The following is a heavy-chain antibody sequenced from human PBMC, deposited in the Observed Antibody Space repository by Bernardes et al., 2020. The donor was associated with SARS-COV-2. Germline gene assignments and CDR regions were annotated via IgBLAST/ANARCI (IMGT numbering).Heavy chain of an antibody. CDR2: ISYADITK. Sequence: GGSLRLSCAASGFTFSRYALHWLPQAPGKRLHRVAIISYADITKYNADSVQGPFTISRDNSKNTLYLQMNSLRPEDTAVYYCAREWDDSDSSAFDFWGQGTMVTVSS. D-gene: IGHD3-22*01. CDR1: GFTFSRYA. V-gene: IGHV3-30-3*01. CDR3: AREWDDSDSSAFDF. J-gene: IGHJ3*01.